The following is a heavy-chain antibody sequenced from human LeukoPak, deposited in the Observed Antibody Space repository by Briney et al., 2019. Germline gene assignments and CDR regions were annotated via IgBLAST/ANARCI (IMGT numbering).Heavy chain of an antibody. CDR1: GFTFSNYW. D-gene: IGHD7-27*01. CDR2: IKYDGSEK. J-gene: IGHJ4*02. Sequence: GGSLRLSCAASGFTFSNYWMTWFRQTPGKDLEWVGNIKYDGSEKYYVDSVKGRFTISRDNAKNSLYLHMNSLRVEDTAIYYCVRDYVWGSSESDYWGQGTLVTVSS. V-gene: IGHV3-7*01. CDR3: VRDYVWGSSESDY.